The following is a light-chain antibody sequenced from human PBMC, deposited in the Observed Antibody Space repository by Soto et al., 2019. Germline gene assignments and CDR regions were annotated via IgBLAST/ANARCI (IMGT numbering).Light chain of an antibody. J-gene: IGKJ1*01. CDR3: QQYNNWPPGRT. CDR1: QSVSSN. V-gene: IGKV3-15*01. CDR2: GAS. Sequence: EIVMTQSPAALSVSPGEKDTLSCRASQSVSSNLAWYQQKPGQAPRLLIYGASTRATGIPARFSGSGSGTEFTLTISSLQSEDFAVYYCQQYNNWPPGRTFGQGTKVDIK.